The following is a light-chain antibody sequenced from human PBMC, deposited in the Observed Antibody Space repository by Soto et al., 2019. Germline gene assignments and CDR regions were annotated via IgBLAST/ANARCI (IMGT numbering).Light chain of an antibody. Sequence: DIQMTQSPSTLSASVGDRVTITCRASQSIGSWLAWYQQKPGKAPKLLIYKASSLESGVPSRFSGSGSGPEVTLTSSSRQPADFASYYCQQYGSYSPWTFGEGTKVEIK. J-gene: IGKJ1*01. V-gene: IGKV1-5*03. CDR2: KAS. CDR1: QSIGSW. CDR3: QQYGSYSPWT.